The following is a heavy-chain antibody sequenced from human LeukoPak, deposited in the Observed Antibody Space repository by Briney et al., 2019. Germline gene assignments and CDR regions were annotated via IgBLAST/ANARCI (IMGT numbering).Heavy chain of an antibody. CDR1: GYSISSGYY. D-gene: IGHD3-10*01. CDR3: ARDLIGAMVRGVISSGWFDP. J-gene: IGHJ5*02. CDR2: IYHSGST. Sequence: ASETLSLTCAVSGYSISSGYYWGWIRQPPGKGLEWIGSIYHSGSTYYNPSPKSRVTISVDTSKNQFSLKLSSVTAADTAVYYCARDLIGAMVRGVISSGWFDPWGQGTLVTVSS. V-gene: IGHV4-38-2*02.